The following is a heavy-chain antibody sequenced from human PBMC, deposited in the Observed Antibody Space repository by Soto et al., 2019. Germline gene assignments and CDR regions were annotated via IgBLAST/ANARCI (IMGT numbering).Heavy chain of an antibody. CDR3: ARDPPPPDY. V-gene: IGHV1-18*01. Sequence: ASVKLSSKAPGYTFASYAISWMRQAPGQGLEWMGWISAYNGNTNYAQKLQGRVTMTTDTSTSTAYMELRSLRSDDTAVYYCARDPPPPDYWGQGTLVTVSS. CDR1: GYTFASYA. CDR2: ISAYNGNT. J-gene: IGHJ4*02.